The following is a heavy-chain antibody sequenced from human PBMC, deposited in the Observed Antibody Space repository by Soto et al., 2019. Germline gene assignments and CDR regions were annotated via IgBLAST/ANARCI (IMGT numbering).Heavy chain of an antibody. CDR3: ARCGLDYGMDV. CDR2: FYPSGNI. CDR1: GGSISSYY. V-gene: IGHV4-4*07. D-gene: IGHD3-16*01. Sequence: QVQLQESGPGLVKLSETLSLTCTVSGGSISSYYWCWIRQPPGKGLEWIGRFYPSGNINYNPSLKSRLTMAGDTSRNQFSLNLTSVTAADTAVYYCARCGLDYGMDVWGQGTTVTVSS. J-gene: IGHJ6*02.